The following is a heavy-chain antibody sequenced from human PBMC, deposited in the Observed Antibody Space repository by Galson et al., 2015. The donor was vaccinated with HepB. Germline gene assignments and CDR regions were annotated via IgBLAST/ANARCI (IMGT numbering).Heavy chain of an antibody. Sequence: SLRLSCAASGFTFSDYYMSWIRQAPGKGLEWVSYISSSSSYTNYADSVKGRFTISRDNAKNSLYLQMNSLRAEDTAVYYCAKQVVPAAIGENWFDPWGQGTLVTVSS. D-gene: IGHD2-2*01. CDR3: AKQVVPAAIGENWFDP. CDR2: ISSSSSYT. V-gene: IGHV3-11*06. CDR1: GFTFSDYY. J-gene: IGHJ5*02.